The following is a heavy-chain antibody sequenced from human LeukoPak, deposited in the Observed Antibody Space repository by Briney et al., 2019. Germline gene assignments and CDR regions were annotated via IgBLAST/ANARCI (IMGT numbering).Heavy chain of an antibody. CDR2: ISGSGGST. V-gene: IGHV3-23*01. CDR3: ARDSSMLRGPLVIYYFDF. Sequence: GGTLRLSCAASGFTFSSYGMNWVRQAPGEGLEWVSAISGSGGSTYYADSVKGRFTISRDNSKNTLYLQMNSLRVEDTAVYYCARDSSMLRGPLVIYYFDFWGQGTLVTVSS. CDR1: GFTFSSYG. J-gene: IGHJ4*02. D-gene: IGHD3-10*01.